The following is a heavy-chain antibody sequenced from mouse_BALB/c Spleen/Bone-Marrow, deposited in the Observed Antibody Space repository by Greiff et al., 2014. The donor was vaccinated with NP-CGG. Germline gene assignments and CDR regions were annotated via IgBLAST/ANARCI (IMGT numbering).Heavy chain of an antibody. CDR2: INPYSDGT. D-gene: IGHD2-4*01. J-gene: IGHJ4*01. Sequence: VQLKESGPELVKPGASVKMSCKASGYTFTGYVMHWVKQKPGQGLEWIGYINPYSDGTMYNEKFKGKATLTSDKSSSTAYMELSSLTSEDSAVYYCAREGGLRRGDYYVMDYWGQGTSVTVSS. V-gene: IGHV1-14*01. CDR3: AREGGLRRGDYYVMDY. CDR1: GYTFTGYV.